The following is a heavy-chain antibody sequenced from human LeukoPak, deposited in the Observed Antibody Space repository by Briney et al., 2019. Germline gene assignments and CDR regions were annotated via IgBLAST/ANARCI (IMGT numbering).Heavy chain of an antibody. CDR1: GFTFSTYG. J-gene: IGHJ6*03. CDR2: IRYDGTNK. D-gene: IGHD4-17*01. V-gene: IGHV3-30*02. CDR3: AKDRDYGDYPSAYYYYMDV. Sequence: GGSLRPSCAASGFTFSTYGIHWVRQAPGKGLEWVAFIRYDGTNKWYADSVKGRFTISRDNSKNMLYLQMNSLGAEDTAVYHCAKDRDYGDYPSAYYYYMDVWGKGTTVTVSS.